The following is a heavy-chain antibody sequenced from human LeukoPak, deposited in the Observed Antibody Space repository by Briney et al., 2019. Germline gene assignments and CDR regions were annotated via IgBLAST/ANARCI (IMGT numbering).Heavy chain of an antibody. V-gene: IGHV3-21*01. D-gene: IGHD5-24*01. CDR1: GFTFSSYS. J-gene: IGHJ4*02. CDR3: ARAFADGYNSSPFDY. CDR2: ISSSSSYI. Sequence: GGSLRLSCAASGFTFSSYSMNWVRQAPGKGLEWVSSISSSSSYIYYSDSVKGRFTISRDNAKNSLYLQMNSLRAEDTAVYYCARAFADGYNSSPFDYWGQGTLVTVSS.